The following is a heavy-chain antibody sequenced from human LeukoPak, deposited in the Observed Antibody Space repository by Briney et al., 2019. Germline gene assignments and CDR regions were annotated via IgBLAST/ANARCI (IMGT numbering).Heavy chain of an antibody. V-gene: IGHV3-49*04. CDR2: IRSKAYGGAT. J-gene: IGHJ3*02. Sequence: GGSLRLSCAASGFTFGSYVMSWVRQAPGKGLEWVGLIRSKAYGGATEYAASLKGRFTISGDDSKGIAYLQMNSLKTEDTAVYYCTRSQPTVTQAFDIWGQGTMVTVSS. D-gene: IGHD4-17*01. CDR1: GFTFGSYV. CDR3: TRSQPTVTQAFDI.